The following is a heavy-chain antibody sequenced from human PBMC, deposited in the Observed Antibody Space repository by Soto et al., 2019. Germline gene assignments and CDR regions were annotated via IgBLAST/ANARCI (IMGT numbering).Heavy chain of an antibody. CDR2: IWYDGSNK. CDR1: GFTFSRYG. Sequence: GGSLRLSCAASGFTFSRYGIPWARQAPGKGLEWVAVIWYDGSNKYYADSVKGRFTISRDNSKTTLYLQMNSLRAEDTAVYYCASHMGDSSGYPSTYYYYGMDVWGQGTTVTVSS. J-gene: IGHJ6*02. V-gene: IGHV3-33*01. CDR3: ASHMGDSSGYPSTYYYYGMDV. D-gene: IGHD3-22*01.